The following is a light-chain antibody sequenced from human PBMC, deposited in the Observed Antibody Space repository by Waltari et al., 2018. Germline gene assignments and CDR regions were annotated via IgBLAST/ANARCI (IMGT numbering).Light chain of an antibody. CDR3: QQYNNWPLT. Sequence: EIVMTQSPATLSVSPGERATLSCRASQSVSSNLVWYQQKPGQAPRLLIYGASSRATGIPARVSGSGSGTEFTLTISSLQSEDFAVYYCQQYNNWPLTFGGGTKVEIK. V-gene: IGKV3-15*01. J-gene: IGKJ4*01. CDR1: QSVSSN. CDR2: GAS.